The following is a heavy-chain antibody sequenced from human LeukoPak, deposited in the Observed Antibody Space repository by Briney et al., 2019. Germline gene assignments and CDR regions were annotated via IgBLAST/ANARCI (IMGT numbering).Heavy chain of an antibody. CDR1: GFTFSSYA. D-gene: IGHD3-10*01. Sequence: GGSLRLSCAASGFTFSSYAMSWVRQAPGKGLEWVSAISGSGGSTYYADSVKGRFTISRDNAKNSLYLQMNSLRAEDTAVYYCARDRARKPFDYWGQGTLVTVSS. J-gene: IGHJ4*02. CDR2: ISGSGGST. V-gene: IGHV3-23*01. CDR3: ARDRARKPFDY.